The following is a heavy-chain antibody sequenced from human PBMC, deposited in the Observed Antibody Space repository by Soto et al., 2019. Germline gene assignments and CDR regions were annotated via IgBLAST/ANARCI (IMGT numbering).Heavy chain of an antibody. CDR1: GGTFSSYA. V-gene: IGHV1-18*01. Sequence: ASVKVSCKASGGTFSSYAISWVRQAPGQGLEWMGGISPYNGTTNYAQKFQGRVTMTTDTSTSTAYMELRSLRSDDTAVYYCARDAGATPFDYWGQGTLVTVSS. D-gene: IGHD1-26*01. CDR3: ARDAGATPFDY. J-gene: IGHJ4*02. CDR2: ISPYNGTT.